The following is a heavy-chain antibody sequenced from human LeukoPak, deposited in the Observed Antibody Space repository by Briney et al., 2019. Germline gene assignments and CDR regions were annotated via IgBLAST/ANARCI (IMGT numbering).Heavy chain of an antibody. J-gene: IGHJ2*01. CDR3: ARHPPNWGIKYFDL. D-gene: IGHD7-27*01. CDR2: IYYSGST. V-gene: IGHV4-39*01. Sequence: PSETLSLTCTVSGGSISSSSYYWGWIRQPTGKGLEWIVSIYYSGSTYYNPSLKSRVTISVHTSKNQFSLKLSSVTAADTAVYYCARHPPNWGIKYFDLWGRGTLVTVSS. CDR1: GGSISSSSYY.